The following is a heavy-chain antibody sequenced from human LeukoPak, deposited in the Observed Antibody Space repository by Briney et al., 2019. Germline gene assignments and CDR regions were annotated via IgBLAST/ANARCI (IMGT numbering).Heavy chain of an antibody. V-gene: IGHV4-39*01. Sequence: SETLSLTCTVSGGSISRSRDYWGWIRQPPGKGLEWTGSIYYSGSTYYNPSLKSRVTISGDTSKNRFSLKLSSVTAADTAVYYCAKHYMGSSYNRAVDYWGQGTLVTVSS. CDR2: IYYSGST. D-gene: IGHD3-10*01. CDR3: AKHYMGSSYNRAVDY. CDR1: GGSISRSRDY. J-gene: IGHJ4*02.